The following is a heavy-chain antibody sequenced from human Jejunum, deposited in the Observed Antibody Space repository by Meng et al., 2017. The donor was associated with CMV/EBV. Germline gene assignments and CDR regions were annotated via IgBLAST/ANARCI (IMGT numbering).Heavy chain of an antibody. CDR3: ARLSSYSSAYGY. Sequence: ASGYGFTTYDITWVRQAPGQGLEWMGWMSPNSDNTGYAQRFQGRVTFTRNSSITTAYMELSSLTYEDTAVYYCARLSSYSSAYGYWGQGTRVTVSS. D-gene: IGHD5-18*01. V-gene: IGHV1-8*02. CDR1: GYGFTTYD. CDR2: MSPNSDNT. J-gene: IGHJ4*02.